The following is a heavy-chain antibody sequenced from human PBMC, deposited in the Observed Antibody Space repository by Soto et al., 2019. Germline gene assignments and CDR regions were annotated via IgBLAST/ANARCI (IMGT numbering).Heavy chain of an antibody. J-gene: IGHJ4*02. CDR2: ISGRGDST. V-gene: IGHV3-23*01. CDR3: AKLDAVGWTGDY. Sequence: GGSLRLSCAVSGFTFSSYAMSWVRQAPGKGLEWISTISGRGDSTYYADSVKGRFSISRDNSKNTLYLQMNSLRAEDTAVYYCAKLDAVGWTGDYWGQGTMVTVSS. D-gene: IGHD6-19*01. CDR1: GFTFSSYA.